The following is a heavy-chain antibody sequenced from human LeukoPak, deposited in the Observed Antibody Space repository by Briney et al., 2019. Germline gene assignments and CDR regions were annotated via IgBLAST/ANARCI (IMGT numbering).Heavy chain of an antibody. D-gene: IGHD1-1*01. J-gene: IGHJ4*02. CDR2: INHSGST. V-gene: IGHV4-34*01. Sequence: SETLSLTCAVYGGSFSGYYWSWIRQPPGKGLEWIGEINHSGSTNYNPSLKSRVTISVDTSKNQFSLKLSSVTAADTAVYYCARVGDWNDLVYWGQGTLVTVSS. CDR3: ARVGDWNDLVY. CDR1: GGSFSGYY.